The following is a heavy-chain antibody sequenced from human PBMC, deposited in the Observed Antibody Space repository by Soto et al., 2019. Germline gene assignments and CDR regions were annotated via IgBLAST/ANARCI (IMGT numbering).Heavy chain of an antibody. Sequence: EVQLVESGGGLVKPGRSLRLSCTASGFTFGDYAMSWFRQAPGKGLEGVGFIRSKAYGGTTEYAASVKGRFTISRDDSKSIAYLQMTSLKTEDTAVYYCTRTPGLRFLEWLFWFAPWGQGTLVTVSS. D-gene: IGHD3-3*01. J-gene: IGHJ5*02. CDR3: TRTPGLRFLEWLFWFAP. CDR2: IRSKAYGGTT. V-gene: IGHV3-49*05. CDR1: GFTFGDYA.